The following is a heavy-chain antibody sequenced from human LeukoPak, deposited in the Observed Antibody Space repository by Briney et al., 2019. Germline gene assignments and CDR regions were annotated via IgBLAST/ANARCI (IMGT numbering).Heavy chain of an antibody. CDR2: IKQDGSTE. J-gene: IGHJ6*02. D-gene: IGHD3-16*01. CDR1: GFTFNDYW. CDR3: ARGGGLDV. Sequence: GGSLRLSCAASGFTFNDYWMSWVRQAPGEGLEWVANIKQDGSTEYYVDSVKGRFSISRDNAKNSLYLQMSNLRAEDTAVYFCARGGGLDVWGQGATVTVSS. V-gene: IGHV3-7*03.